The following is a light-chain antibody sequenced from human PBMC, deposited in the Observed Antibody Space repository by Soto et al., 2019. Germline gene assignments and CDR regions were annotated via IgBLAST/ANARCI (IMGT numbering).Light chain of an antibody. CDR1: QGISNY. CDR2: AAS. J-gene: IGKJ1*01. Sequence: DIQMTQSPSSLSASVGDRVTITCRASQGISNYLAWYQQKPGKVPKLLIYAASTLQSGVPSRFSGSGSGTYFTLTNSSLQPEDVATYYCQKYNSAPWTFGQGTKVEIK. V-gene: IGKV1-27*01. CDR3: QKYNSAPWT.